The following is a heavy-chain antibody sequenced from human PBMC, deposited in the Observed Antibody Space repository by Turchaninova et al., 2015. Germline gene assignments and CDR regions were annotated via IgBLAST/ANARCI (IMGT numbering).Heavy chain of an antibody. V-gene: IGHV4-38-2*01. CDR2: IYGTAIT. D-gene: IGHD1/OR15-1a*01. Sequence: QVQLQESGPGLVKPSETLSLTCAVSGYSISSGYYWGWIRQSPGAGLEWFGAIYGTAITFYNPSLKSRVTISVYTSKNHLSLNLTSVTAADTAMYYCTTMAWNSSYRFHYWGQGTLVIVSS. CDR3: TTMAWNSSYRFHY. CDR1: GYSISSGYY. J-gene: IGHJ4*02.